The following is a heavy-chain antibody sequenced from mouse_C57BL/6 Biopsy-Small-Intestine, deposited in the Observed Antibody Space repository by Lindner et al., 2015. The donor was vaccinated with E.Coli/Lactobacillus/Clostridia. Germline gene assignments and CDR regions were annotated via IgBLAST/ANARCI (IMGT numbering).Heavy chain of an antibody. V-gene: IGHV1-14*01. CDR1: GYTFTNYV. CDR3: ARWYDGNFYYTLDY. D-gene: IGHD2-1*01. J-gene: IGHJ4*01. Sequence: VQLQESGPELVKPGASVKMSCKASGYTFTNYVMHWVKQKPGQGLEWIGYIYPYNDGTKYNERFKGKATLTSDKSSSTAYMELRSLTSEDSAVYYCARWYDGNFYYTLDYWGQGTSVTVSS. CDR2: IYPYNDGT.